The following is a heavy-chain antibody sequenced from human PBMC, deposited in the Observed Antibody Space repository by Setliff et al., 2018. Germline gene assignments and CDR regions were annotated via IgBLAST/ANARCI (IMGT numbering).Heavy chain of an antibody. V-gene: IGHV3-9*01. CDR3: AKDIVRYYFDTRGFDL. CDR2: ISWNGGNM. Sequence: GGSLRLSCAASGFTFDDYAMHWVRQTPGKGLEWVSGISWNGGNMDYADSVKGRFTISRDNAKNSLYLQMNSLRAADTALYYCAKDIVRYYFDTRGFDLWGRGTRGTVS. CDR1: GFTFDDYA. D-gene: IGHD3-22*01. J-gene: IGHJ2*01.